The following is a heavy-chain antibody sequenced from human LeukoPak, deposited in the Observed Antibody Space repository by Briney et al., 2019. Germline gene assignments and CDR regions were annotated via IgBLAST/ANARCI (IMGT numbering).Heavy chain of an antibody. CDR3: ARGLRFLEWFY. J-gene: IGHJ4*02. V-gene: IGHV3-66*02. CDR2: IYSGSST. Sequence: PGGSLRLSCAASGFTVSSNYMSWVRQAPGKGLEWVSVIYSGSSTYYADSVRGRFTISRDNSKNTLYLQMNSLTPEDTARYYCARGLRFLEWFYWSQGTLVTVSS. D-gene: IGHD3-3*01. CDR1: GFTVSSNY.